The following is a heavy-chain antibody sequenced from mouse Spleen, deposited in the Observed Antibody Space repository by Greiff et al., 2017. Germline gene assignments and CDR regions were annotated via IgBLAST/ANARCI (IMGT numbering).Heavy chain of an antibody. V-gene: IGHV1S81*02. Sequence: QGRRQQSGAELVKPGASVKLSCKASGYTFTSYYMYWVKQRPGQGLEWIGEINPSNGGTNFNEKFKSKATLTVDKSSSTAYMQLSSLTSEDSAVYYCTRGHYYGSPFDYWGQGTTLTVSS. D-gene: IGHD1-1*01. CDR3: TRGHYYGSPFDY. CDR1: GYTFTSYY. CDR2: INPSNGGT. J-gene: IGHJ2*01.